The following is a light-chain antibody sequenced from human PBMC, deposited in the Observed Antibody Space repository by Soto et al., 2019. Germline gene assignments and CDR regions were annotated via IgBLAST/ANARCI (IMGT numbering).Light chain of an antibody. Sequence: QLVLTQPPSASGTPGQRVTISCSGSSSNIGSNTVNWYQQLPGTAPKLLIYSNNQRPSGVPDRFSGSKSGTSASLAISGLQSEDEADYYRAAWDDSLNGLVFGGGTKLTVL. V-gene: IGLV1-44*01. J-gene: IGLJ2*01. CDR3: AAWDDSLNGLV. CDR2: SNN. CDR1: SSNIGSNT.